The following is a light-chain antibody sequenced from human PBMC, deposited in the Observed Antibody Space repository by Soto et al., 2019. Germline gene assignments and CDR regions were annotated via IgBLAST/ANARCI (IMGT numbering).Light chain of an antibody. J-gene: IGKJ4*01. V-gene: IGKV3-20*01. CDR3: QQYVRSSRT. CDR2: GAS. Sequence: ELVLTQSPGTLSLSPGERATLPCRSRKSMSSSYLAWYQQKPGQAPRLIIFGASSRATGIPDRLSGSGSGTYFSLTIRRLEPEDVAVYYCQQYVRSSRTFAPGSKLEFK. CDR1: KSMSSSY.